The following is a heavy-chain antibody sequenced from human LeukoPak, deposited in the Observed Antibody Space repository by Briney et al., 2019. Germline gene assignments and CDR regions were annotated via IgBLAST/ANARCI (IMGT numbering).Heavy chain of an antibody. Sequence: SGTLSLTCTVYGGSISSSSYYWGWIRQPPGKGLEWIVSIYYSGSTYYNLSLKSRVTISVETSKNQFSLKLRSVTAADTAVYYCASGYDSSAYQPFIDYWGQGTLVTVSS. V-gene: IGHV4-39*01. J-gene: IGHJ4*02. D-gene: IGHD3-22*01. CDR1: GGSISSSSYY. CDR2: IYYSGST. CDR3: ASGYDSSAYQPFIDY.